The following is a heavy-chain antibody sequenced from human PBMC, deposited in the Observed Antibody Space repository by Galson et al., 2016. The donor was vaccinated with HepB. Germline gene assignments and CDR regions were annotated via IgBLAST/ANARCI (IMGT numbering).Heavy chain of an antibody. J-gene: IGHJ4*02. V-gene: IGHV4-39*01. CDR3: ARRIAVAGSHIDY. CDR1: GGSISSSSYY. D-gene: IGHD6-19*01. Sequence: ETLSLTCTVSGGSISSSSYYWGWTRQPPGKGLEWIGTIYYSGSTSYNPPLKSRVTISVDTSKNQFSLKLTSVTAADTAVYYCARRIAVAGSHIDYWGQGTLVTVSS. CDR2: IYYSGST.